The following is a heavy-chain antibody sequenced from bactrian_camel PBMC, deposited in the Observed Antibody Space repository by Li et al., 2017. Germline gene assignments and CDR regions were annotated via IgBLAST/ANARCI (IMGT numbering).Heavy chain of an antibody. CDR2: TRTATGYT. Sequence: HVQLVESGGDLVQPGGSLTLSCAASDQNNCMAWFRQRPGKELEGVATTRTATGYTAYADSVLGRFTIFQDKNNYTLYLEMTNLKPEDTAMYYCAAGGSAGGYCYYGSDQQYRFWGQGTQVTVS. V-gene: IGHV3S1*01. J-gene: IGHJ4*01. D-gene: IGHD6*01. CDR3: AAGGSAGGYCYYGSDQQYRF. CDR1: DQNNC.